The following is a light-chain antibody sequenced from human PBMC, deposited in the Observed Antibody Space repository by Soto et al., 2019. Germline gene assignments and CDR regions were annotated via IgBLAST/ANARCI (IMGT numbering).Light chain of an antibody. CDR1: QSLLHSNGYNY. CDR3: MQCLQSPPT. V-gene: IGKV2-28*01. J-gene: IGKJ1*01. Sequence: DIVMTQSPLSLPVTPGEPASISCRSSQSLLHSNGYNYLDWYLQKPGQSPQLLIYWGSNRASGVPDRFSGSGSGTDFTLKINRVEAEDVGVYFCMQCLQSPPTFGQGTKAEIK. CDR2: WGS.